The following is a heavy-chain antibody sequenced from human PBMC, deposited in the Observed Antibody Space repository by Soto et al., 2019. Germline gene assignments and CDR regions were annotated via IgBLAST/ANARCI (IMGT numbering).Heavy chain of an antibody. CDR1: GFTFSNAW. Sequence: GGSLRLSCAASGFTFSNAWMNWVRQAPGKGLEWVGRIKSKTDGGTTDYAAPVKGRFTISRDDSKNTLYLQMNSLKTEDTAVYYCTTDEYFGDFWSGEYGMDVWGQGTTVTVSS. CDR2: IKSKTDGGTT. CDR3: TTDEYFGDFWSGEYGMDV. V-gene: IGHV3-15*07. J-gene: IGHJ6*02. D-gene: IGHD3-3*01.